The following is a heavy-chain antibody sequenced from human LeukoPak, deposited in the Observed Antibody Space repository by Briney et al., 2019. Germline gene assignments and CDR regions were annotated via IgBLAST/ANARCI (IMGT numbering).Heavy chain of an antibody. J-gene: IGHJ1*01. CDR1: GFTFSSYG. D-gene: IGHD3-22*01. CDR3: AREIYDSSGPIFQH. Sequence: PGRSLRLSCAASGFTFSSYGMHWVRQAPGKGLEWVAVIWYDGSNKYYADSVKGRFTISRDNSKNTLYLQMNSLRAEDTDVYYCAREIYDSSGPIFQHWGQGTLVTVSS. V-gene: IGHV3-33*01. CDR2: IWYDGSNK.